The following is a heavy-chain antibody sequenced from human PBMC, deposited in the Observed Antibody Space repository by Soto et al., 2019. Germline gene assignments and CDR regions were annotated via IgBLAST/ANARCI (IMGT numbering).Heavy chain of an antibody. V-gene: IGHV4-34*01. J-gene: IGHJ6*02. CDR1: GGSFSGYY. CDR3: ARERSGGYYYYYGMDV. D-gene: IGHD3-3*01. Sequence: SETLSLTCAVYGGSFSGYYWSWIRQPPGKGLEWIGEINHSGSTNYNPSLKSRVTISVDTSKNQFSLKLSSVTAADTAVYYCARERSGGYYYYYGMDVWGQGTTVTVSS. CDR2: INHSGST.